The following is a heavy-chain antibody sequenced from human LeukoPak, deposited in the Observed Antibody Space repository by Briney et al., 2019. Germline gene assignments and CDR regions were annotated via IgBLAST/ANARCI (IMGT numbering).Heavy chain of an antibody. CDR1: SASISSSPYF. D-gene: IGHD1-26*01. CDR3: ARTGGSFYFYYYLDV. V-gene: IGHV4-39*07. Sequence: SETLSLTCTVSSASISSSPYFWGWIRQSPGKGLEWIGSISYSGSTYYNPSLKSRVTISVDTSKNQFSLRLSSVTAADTAVYYCARTGGSFYFYYYLDVWGKGTTVTVSS. CDR2: ISYSGST. J-gene: IGHJ6*03.